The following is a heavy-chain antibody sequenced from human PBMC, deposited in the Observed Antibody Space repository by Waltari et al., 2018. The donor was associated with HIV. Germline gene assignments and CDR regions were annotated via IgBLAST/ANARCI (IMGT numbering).Heavy chain of an antibody. CDR2: IYTSGST. V-gene: IGHV4-61*02. J-gene: IGHJ4*02. D-gene: IGHD6-13*01. Sequence: QVQLQESGPGLVKPSQTLSLTCTVSGGSISSGSYYWSWIRQPAGKGLEWIGRIYTSGSTNYNPSLKSRVTISVDTSKNQFSLKLSSVTAADTAVYYCAREKNRYSSSWYFFDYWGQGTLVTVSS. CDR1: GGSISSGSYY. CDR3: AREKNRYSSSWYFFDY.